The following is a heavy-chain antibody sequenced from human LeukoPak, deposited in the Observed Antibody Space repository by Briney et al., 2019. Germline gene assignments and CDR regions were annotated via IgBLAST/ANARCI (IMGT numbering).Heavy chain of an antibody. CDR2: IYYGGST. CDR1: GGSISSGGYY. J-gene: IGHJ5*02. V-gene: IGHV4-31*03. CDR3: ARAYYYGSGSYNWKRVPNWFDP. D-gene: IGHD3-10*01. Sequence: PSETLSLTCTVSGGSISSGGYYWSWIRQHPGKGLEWIGYIYYGGSTYFNPSLKSRVIISVDTSKNQFSLKPSSVTAADTAMYYCARAYYYGSGSYNWKRVPNWFDPWGQGTLVTVSS.